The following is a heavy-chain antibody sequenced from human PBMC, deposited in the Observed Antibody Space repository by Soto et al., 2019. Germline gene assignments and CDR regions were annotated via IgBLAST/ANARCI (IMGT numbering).Heavy chain of an antibody. CDR1: GDTFAFHS. CDR3: ATSYGSGYRAFDY. Sequence: QVQLVQSGAEVKRPGSSVKVSCKASGDTFAFHSINWVRQAPGLGLEWMGRINPILSMSNYAQRFQGRVKRTADKSTSTAYMVLSSLRSEDTAIYYCATSYGSGYRAFDYWGQGALVTVSS. V-gene: IGHV1-69*02. J-gene: IGHJ4*02. CDR2: INPILSMS. D-gene: IGHD3-10*01.